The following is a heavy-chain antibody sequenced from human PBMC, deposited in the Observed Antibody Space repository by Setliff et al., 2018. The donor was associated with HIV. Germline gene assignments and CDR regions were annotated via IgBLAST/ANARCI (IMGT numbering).Heavy chain of an antibody. D-gene: IGHD3-22*01. Sequence: GGSLRLSCAASGFTFTDYWMHWVRQVPGQGLVWVSRINVDGSSISYADSVKGRFTISRDNAKNTLFLQVKSLTAEDTAIYYCGKDSSDWSDGWGQGTLVT. CDR2: INVDGSSI. V-gene: IGHV3-74*01. CDR3: GKDSSDWSDG. J-gene: IGHJ5*02. CDR1: GFTFTDYW.